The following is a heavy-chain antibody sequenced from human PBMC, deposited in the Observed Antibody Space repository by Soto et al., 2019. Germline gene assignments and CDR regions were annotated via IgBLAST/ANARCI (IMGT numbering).Heavy chain of an antibody. J-gene: IGHJ5*02. V-gene: IGHV3-23*01. CDR3: AKDYDFWSGYLTT. CDR1: GFTFRSYA. CDR2: ISGSGSST. D-gene: IGHD3-3*01. Sequence: EVQLLESGGGLVQPGGSLRLSCAASGFTFRSYAMSWVRQTPGKGLEWVSAISGSGSSTYYADSVKGRFTISRDNSKNRLYLQMNSLRAEDTAVYYCAKDYDFWSGYLTTWGQGTLVTVSS.